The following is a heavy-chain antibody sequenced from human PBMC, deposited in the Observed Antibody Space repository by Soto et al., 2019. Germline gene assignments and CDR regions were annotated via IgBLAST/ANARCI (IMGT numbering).Heavy chain of an antibody. CDR3: ARDPEGGITIFGVASDAFDI. Sequence: GGSLRLSCAASGFTFSSCVMSWVRQAPGKGLEWVSCINVSGASTYYAVSVKGRFTISRDNSKNTLYLQMNSLRAEDTAVYYCARDPEGGITIFGVASDAFDIWGQGTMVTVSS. D-gene: IGHD3-3*01. CDR2: INVSGAST. J-gene: IGHJ3*02. V-gene: IGHV3-23*01. CDR1: GFTFSSCV.